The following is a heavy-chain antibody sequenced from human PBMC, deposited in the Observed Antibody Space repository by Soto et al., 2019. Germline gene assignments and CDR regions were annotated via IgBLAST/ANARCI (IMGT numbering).Heavy chain of an antibody. D-gene: IGHD6-13*01. J-gene: IGHJ4*02. V-gene: IGHV3-33*01. CDR1: GFTFSRHG. CDR3: ARDYSSTSYGFDS. Sequence: QVQLVESGGVVVQPGRSLRLSCAAYGFTFSRHGMHWVRQARGKGLEWVAVIYYDGSNEYYADSVKGRFTISRDNSKNTLYLQMNSLRAEDTAVYYCARDYSSTSYGFDSWVQGTLVTVSS. CDR2: IYYDGSNE.